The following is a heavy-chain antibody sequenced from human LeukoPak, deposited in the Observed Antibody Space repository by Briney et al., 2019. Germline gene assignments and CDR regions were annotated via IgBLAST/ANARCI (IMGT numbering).Heavy chain of an antibody. V-gene: IGHV5-51*01. J-gene: IGHJ4*02. Sequence: GESLKISCKGSGYSFTNYWIGWVRQMPGKGLEWMGIIYPGDSDTRYSPSFQGQVTISADKSISTAYLQWSSLKASDTAMYYCARPIYSSGWYLDYWGQGTLVTVSS. CDR2: IYPGDSDT. CDR3: ARPIYSSGWYLDY. D-gene: IGHD6-19*01. CDR1: GYSFTNYW.